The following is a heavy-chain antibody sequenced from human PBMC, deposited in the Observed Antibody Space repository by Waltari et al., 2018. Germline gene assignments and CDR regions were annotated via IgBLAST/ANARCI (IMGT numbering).Heavy chain of an antibody. V-gene: IGHV3-30*18. CDR3: AKVSSSIRDRRGSPPGDY. J-gene: IGHJ4*02. Sequence: QVHLVESGGGVVQPGRSLRLSCAASGFTFSSYGMHWVRQAPGKGLEWVALISYDGSNKYYADSVKGRFTISRDNSKNTLYLQMSSLRAEDTAVYYCAKVSSSIRDRRGSPPGDYWGQGTLVTVSS. CDR2: ISYDGSNK. CDR1: GFTFSSYG. D-gene: IGHD3-10*01.